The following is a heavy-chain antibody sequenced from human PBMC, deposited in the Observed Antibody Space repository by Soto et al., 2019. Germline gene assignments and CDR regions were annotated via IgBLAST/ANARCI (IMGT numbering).Heavy chain of an antibody. CDR3: TREVVLMVYASNYYGMDV. Sequence: ALRLSCTASGFTFGDYAMSWGRQAPGKGLEWVGFIRSKAYGGTTEYAASVKGRFTISRDDSKSIAYLQMNSLKTEDTAVYYCTREVVLMVYASNYYGMDVWGQGTTVTVSS. J-gene: IGHJ6*02. D-gene: IGHD2-8*01. CDR1: GFTFGDYA. CDR2: IRSKAYGGTT. V-gene: IGHV3-49*04.